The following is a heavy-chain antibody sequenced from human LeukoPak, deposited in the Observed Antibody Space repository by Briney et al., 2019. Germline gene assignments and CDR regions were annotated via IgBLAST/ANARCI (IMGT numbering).Heavy chain of an antibody. CDR2: IWYDGNNK. V-gene: IGHV3-33*01. CDR1: GFNFFSYG. D-gene: IGHD3-10*01. J-gene: IGHJ6*02. Sequence: GSLRLSCAASGFNFFSYGMHWVRQAPGKGLEWVAAIWYDGNNKYYADSVKGRFTISRENSKNTLYLQMNSLRAEDTAVYYCARDDALNARNYYGSASSFPGGMGVWGQGTTVIISS. CDR3: ARDDALNARNYYGSASSFPGGMGV.